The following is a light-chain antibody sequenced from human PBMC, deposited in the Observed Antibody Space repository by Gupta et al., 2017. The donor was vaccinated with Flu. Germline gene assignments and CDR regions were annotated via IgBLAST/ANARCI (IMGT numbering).Light chain of an antibody. J-gene: IGKJ2*01. V-gene: IGKV4-1*01. Sequence: DIVVTHSPHSVAVSLGERATINCKSSQSVLHTSTNNNYLAWFQQKPQQPPKLLIYWASTRESGVPDRFSGSGSGTDFTLTISSLQAEDVAVYYCQQYYSSPYNFGQGTKLEIK. CDR3: QQYYSSPYN. CDR2: WAS. CDR1: QSVLHTSTNNNY.